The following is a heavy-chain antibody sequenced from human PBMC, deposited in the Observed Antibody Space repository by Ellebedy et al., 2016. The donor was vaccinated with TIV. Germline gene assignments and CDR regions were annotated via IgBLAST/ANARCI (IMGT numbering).Heavy chain of an antibody. J-gene: IGHJ6*02. CDR1: GGSISSYY. V-gene: IGHV4-4*07. CDR3: ARGVAARYFGSREKTQRNGLDV. Sequence: MPSETLSLTCTVSGGSISSYYWSWVRQPAGKGPEWIGRVYTSGSTNYNPSLRSRVTMSFDTSKDQFSLKLSSVTAADTAVYYCARGVAARYFGSREKTQRNGLDVWGQGTTVTVSS. CDR2: VYTSGST. D-gene: IGHD3-9*01.